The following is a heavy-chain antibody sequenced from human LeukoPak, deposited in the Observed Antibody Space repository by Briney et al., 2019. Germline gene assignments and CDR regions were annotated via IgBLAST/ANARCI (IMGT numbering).Heavy chain of an antibody. D-gene: IGHD2-15*01. CDR1: GGTFSSYA. CDR2: IIPIFGTA. J-gene: IGHJ5*02. V-gene: IGHV1-69*13. CDR3: ARAPDLYCSGGSCYNEFDP. Sequence: GASVKVSCKASGGTFSSYAISWVRQAPGQGLEWMGGIIPIFGTANYAQKFQGRVTITADESTSTAYMELSSLRPEDTAVYYCARAPDLYCSGGSCYNEFDPWGQGTLVTVSS.